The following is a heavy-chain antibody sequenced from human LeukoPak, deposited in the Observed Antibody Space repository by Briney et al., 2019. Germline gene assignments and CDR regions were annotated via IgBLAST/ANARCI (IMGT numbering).Heavy chain of an antibody. V-gene: IGHV3-33*01. CDR2: IWYDGSNK. Sequence: GRSLRLSCAASGLTFSSYGMHWVRQAPGKGLEWVAVIWYDGSNKYYADSVKGRFTISRDNSKNTLYLQMNSLRAEDTAVYYCAREEKSFDYWGQGTLVTVSS. CDR1: GLTFSSYG. J-gene: IGHJ4*02. CDR3: AREEKSFDY.